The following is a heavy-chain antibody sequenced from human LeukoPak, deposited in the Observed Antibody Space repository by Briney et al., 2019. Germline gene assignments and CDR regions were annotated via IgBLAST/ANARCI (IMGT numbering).Heavy chain of an antibody. CDR1: GGSISSGDYY. CDR3: ARDKLGISDY. D-gene: IGHD7-27*01. Sequence: SETLSLTCTVSGGSISSGDYYWSWIRQPPGKGLEWIGHVSYSGSTYYNPSLKSRVTISVDTSKNQFSLKLSSVTAADTAVYYCARDKLGISDYWGQGTLVSVSS. J-gene: IGHJ4*02. CDR2: VSYSGST. V-gene: IGHV4-30-4*01.